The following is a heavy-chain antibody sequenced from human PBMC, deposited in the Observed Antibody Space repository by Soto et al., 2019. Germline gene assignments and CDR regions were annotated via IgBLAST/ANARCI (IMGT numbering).Heavy chain of an antibody. CDR1: GVIFTGYG. CDR2: IRFDGTNT. Sequence: GGALILSCAASGVIFTGYGMHWGRQAPGQGLEWVAVIRFDGTNTYYADSVKGRFTISRDNSKNMLYLQMNSLRAEDTAVYYCGRDGVGSADFFDGFDFWGQGAPVTVSS. D-gene: IGHD1-26*01. CDR3: GRDGVGSADFFDGFDF. J-gene: IGHJ4*03. V-gene: IGHV3-33*01.